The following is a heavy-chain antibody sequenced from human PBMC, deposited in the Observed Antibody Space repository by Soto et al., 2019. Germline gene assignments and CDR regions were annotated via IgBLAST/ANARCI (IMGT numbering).Heavy chain of an antibody. CDR2: ISSSARYI. V-gene: IGHV3-21*02. CDR3: ARDTSGWYKGEVDY. Sequence: EVQLVESGGGLVKPGGSLRLSCAASGFTFSDYSMNWVRQAPGKGLDWVSSISSSARYIYYADSVKGRFTISRDNANTSLYLQMNSLRAEDTAVYYCARDTSGWYKGEVDYWGQGTLVTVSS. J-gene: IGHJ4*02. CDR1: GFTFSDYS. D-gene: IGHD6-19*01.